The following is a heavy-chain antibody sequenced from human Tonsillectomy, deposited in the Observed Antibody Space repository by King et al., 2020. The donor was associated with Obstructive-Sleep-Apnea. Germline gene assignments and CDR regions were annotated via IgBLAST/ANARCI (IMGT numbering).Heavy chain of an antibody. J-gene: IGHJ4*02. D-gene: IGHD3-9*01. CDR2: ISGSGGST. CDR1: GFTFRSYA. CDR3: AKDSMDYDTLTGPVDY. Sequence: VQLVESGGGLVQPGGSLRLSCAGSGFTFRSYAMSWVRQAPGKGLEWVSGISGSGGSTYYADSVKGRFTISRDNSKNTLYLQMNSLGAEDTAVYYCAKDSMDYDTLTGPVDYWGQGTLVTVSS. V-gene: IGHV3-23*04.